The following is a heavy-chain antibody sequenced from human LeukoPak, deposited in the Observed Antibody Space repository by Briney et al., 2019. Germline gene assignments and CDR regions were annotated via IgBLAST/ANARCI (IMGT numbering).Heavy chain of an antibody. CDR2: INHSGST. J-gene: IGHJ4*02. CDR1: GGSFSGYY. V-gene: IGHV4-34*01. Sequence: NTSETLSLTCAVYGGSFSGYYWSWIRQPPGKGLEWIGEINHSGSTNYNPSLKSRVTISVDTSKNQFSLKLSSVTAADTAVYYCARARFDYWGQGTLVTVSS. CDR3: ARARFDY.